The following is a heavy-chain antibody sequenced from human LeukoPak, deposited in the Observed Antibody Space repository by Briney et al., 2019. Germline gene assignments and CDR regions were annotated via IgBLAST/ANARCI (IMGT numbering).Heavy chain of an antibody. CDR3: ARGSSAPRWFPFDY. J-gene: IGHJ4*02. CDR1: GDSISHYY. D-gene: IGHD4-23*01. Sequence: SETLSLTCTVSGDSISHYYWSWIRQPPGKGLEWIGYIYYSGSTNYNSSLKSRVIISVDTSKNQFSLKLSSLTAADTAVCYCARGSSAPRWFPFDYWGQGTLVSVSS. CDR2: IYYSGST. V-gene: IGHV4-59*01.